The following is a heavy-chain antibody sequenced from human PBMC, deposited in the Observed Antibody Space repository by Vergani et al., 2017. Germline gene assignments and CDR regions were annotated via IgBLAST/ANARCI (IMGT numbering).Heavy chain of an antibody. CDR3: AREGFYDYVWGSYRLRGGYYFDY. V-gene: IGHV1-3*01. CDR1: GYTFTSYA. J-gene: IGHJ4*02. Sequence: QVQLVQSGAEVKKPGASVKVSCKASGYTFTSYAMHWVRQAPGQRLEWMGWINAGNGNTKYSQKFQGRVTITRETSASTAYMELSSLISEDTAVYYCAREGFYDYVWGSYRLRGGYYFDYWGQGTLVTVSS. CDR2: INAGNGNT. D-gene: IGHD3-16*02.